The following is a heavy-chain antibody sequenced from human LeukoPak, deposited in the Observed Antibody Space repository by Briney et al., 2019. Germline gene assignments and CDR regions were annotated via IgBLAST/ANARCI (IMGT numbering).Heavy chain of an antibody. V-gene: IGHV4-4*07. D-gene: IGHD3-3*01. CDR2: IYTSGST. CDR3: ARPMAHYDFWSGSIRGDLAFDI. Sequence: SETLSLTCTVSGGSISSYYWSWIRQPAGKGLEWIGRIYTSGSTNYNPSLKSRVTISVDTSKNQFSLKLSSVTAADTAVYYCARPMAHYDFWSGSIRGDLAFDIWGQGTMVTVSS. CDR1: GGSISSYY. J-gene: IGHJ3*02.